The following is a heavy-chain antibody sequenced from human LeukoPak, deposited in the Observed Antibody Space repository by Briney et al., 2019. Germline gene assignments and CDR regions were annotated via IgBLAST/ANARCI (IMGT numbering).Heavy chain of an antibody. CDR3: ATGGANYYDY. Sequence: HPGGSLRLSCAASGLTFNYYWMHWVRQPPGKGLVWVSRITGDGGDTIYADSVKGRFTISRDNAKNTLFLQMDSLSAEDTAVYYCATGGANYYDYWGQGTEVTVSS. D-gene: IGHD3-16*01. V-gene: IGHV3-74*01. CDR1: GLTFNYYW. CDR2: ITGDGGDT. J-gene: IGHJ4*02.